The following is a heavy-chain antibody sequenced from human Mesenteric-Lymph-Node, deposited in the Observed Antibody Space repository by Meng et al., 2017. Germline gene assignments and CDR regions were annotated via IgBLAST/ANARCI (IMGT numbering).Heavy chain of an antibody. CDR3: ARDLGVGTSSWYSLLAD. CDR2: ISHDGAKK. J-gene: IGHJ4*02. V-gene: IGHV3-30*03. Sequence: GESLKISCEASGFDFNTYGVHWVRQAPGKGLQWLATISHDGAKKAYRESMRDRLTISKDNSKSTVSLQMTFLGLEDTGLYFCARDLGVGTSSWYSLLADWGQGTLVTVSS. D-gene: IGHD6-13*01. CDR1: GFDFNTYG.